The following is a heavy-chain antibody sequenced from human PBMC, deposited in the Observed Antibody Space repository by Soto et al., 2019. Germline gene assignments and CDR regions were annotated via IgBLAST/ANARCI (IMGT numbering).Heavy chain of an antibody. CDR2: ISYDGDNK. Sequence: QVQLVESGGGVVQPGRSLRLSCAASGFTFSYHALNWVRQAPGKGLEWVAVISYDGDNKYIAESVKGRFTISRDTSKNTVSLQMNRLRAEDTAMYFCARGTTTSAFSAMDVWGQGTTVTVSS. CDR1: GFTFSYHA. J-gene: IGHJ6*02. V-gene: IGHV3-30-3*01. CDR3: ARGTTTSAFSAMDV. D-gene: IGHD1-1*01.